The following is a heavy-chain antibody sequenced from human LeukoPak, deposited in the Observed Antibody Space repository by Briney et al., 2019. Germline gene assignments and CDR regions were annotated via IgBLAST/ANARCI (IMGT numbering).Heavy chain of an antibody. CDR2: ISADGGST. CDR3: AKESGKFDY. V-gene: IGHV3-43*02. J-gene: IGHJ4*02. CDR1: GLTFHDYA. Sequence: GGSLRLSCVASGLTFHDYAMHWVRQASGKGLEWVSLISADGGSTFYADSVRCRFSISRDNSKNSLYLQMNSLRPEDTAMYYCAKESGKFDYWGQGTLVAVSS.